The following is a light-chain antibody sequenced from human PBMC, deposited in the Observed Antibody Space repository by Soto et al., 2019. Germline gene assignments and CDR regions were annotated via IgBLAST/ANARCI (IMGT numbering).Light chain of an antibody. CDR1: SRNIGGYDS. Sequence: QSALTQSPSASGSPGQSVTISCTGTSRNIGGYDSVSWYQQHPGKAPKVMIYDVSKRPSGVPDRFSGSKSGNTASLTISGLQAEDEADYYCSAFTSSSTWVFGGGTKLTVL. V-gene: IGLV2-8*01. J-gene: IGLJ3*02. CDR3: SAFTSSSTWV. CDR2: DVS.